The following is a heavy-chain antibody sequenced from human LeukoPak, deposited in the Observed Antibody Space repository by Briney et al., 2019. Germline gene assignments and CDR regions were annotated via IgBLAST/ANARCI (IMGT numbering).Heavy chain of an antibody. J-gene: IGHJ3*02. CDR2: IYHSGST. CDR1: GYSISSGYY. Sequence: LETLSLTCTVSGYSISSGYYWGWIRQPPGKGLEWIGSIYHSGSTYYNPSLKSRVTISVDTSKNQFSLKLSSVTAADTAVYYCARPQPEWELDFAFDIWGQGTMVTVSS. D-gene: IGHD1-26*01. V-gene: IGHV4-38-2*02. CDR3: ARPQPEWELDFAFDI.